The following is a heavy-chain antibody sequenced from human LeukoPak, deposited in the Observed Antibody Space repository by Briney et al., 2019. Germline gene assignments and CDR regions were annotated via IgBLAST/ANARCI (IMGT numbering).Heavy chain of an antibody. J-gene: IGHJ4*02. Sequence: PSETLSLTCTVSGGSISSGSYFWTWTRQPAGKGLEWIGRINTSGSTNYNPSLKSRVTISVDTSKNQFSLKLSSVTAADAAVFYCAREGYTSSWYSGYYYFDYWGQGTLVTVSS. CDR3: AREGYTSSWYSGYYYFDY. V-gene: IGHV4-61*02. CDR2: INTSGST. D-gene: IGHD6-13*01. CDR1: GGSISSGSYF.